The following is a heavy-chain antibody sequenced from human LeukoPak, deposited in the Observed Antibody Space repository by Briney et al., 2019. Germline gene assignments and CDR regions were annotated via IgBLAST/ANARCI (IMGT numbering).Heavy chain of an antibody. D-gene: IGHD6-19*01. CDR2: VSHSGST. CDR1: GGSVTTYY. J-gene: IGHJ4*02. Sequence: SETLSLTCTVSGGSVTTYYWSWIRQPPGKELEWIGYVSHSGSTNCNPSLKSRVTMSLDTSKNHFSLRLTSVNAAVTAVYYCARAGSGWSFDYWGQGSLVTVSS. V-gene: IGHV4-59*02. CDR3: ARAGSGWSFDY.